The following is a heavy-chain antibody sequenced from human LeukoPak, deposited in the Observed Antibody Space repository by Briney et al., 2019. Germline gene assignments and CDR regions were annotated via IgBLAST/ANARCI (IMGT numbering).Heavy chain of an antibody. J-gene: IGHJ4*02. D-gene: IGHD3-10*01. V-gene: IGHV3-64*01. CDR3: ARGQRGSGFDY. CDR2: ISSNGGST. Sequence: PGGSLRLSCAASGFTFSSYAMRWVRQAPGKGLEYGSAISSNGGSTYYANSVKGGFTISRDNSKNTLYLQMGSLRPEDMAVYYCARGQRGSGFDYWGQGTLVTVSS. CDR1: GFTFSSYA.